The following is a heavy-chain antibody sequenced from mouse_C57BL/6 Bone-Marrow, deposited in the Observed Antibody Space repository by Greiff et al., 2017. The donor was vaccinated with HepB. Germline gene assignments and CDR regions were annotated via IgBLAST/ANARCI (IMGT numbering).Heavy chain of an antibody. J-gene: IGHJ4*01. CDR3: ATCSSYDYYAMDY. Sequence: QVQLQQSGPELVKLGASVKLSCKASGYTFTSYDINWVKQRPGQGLEWIGWIYPRDGSTKYNEKFKGKATLTVDTSSSTAYMELHSLTSEDSAVYFCATCSSYDYYAMDYWGQGTSVTVSS. V-gene: IGHV1-85*01. CDR2: IYPRDGST. D-gene: IGHD1-1*01. CDR1: GYTFTSYD.